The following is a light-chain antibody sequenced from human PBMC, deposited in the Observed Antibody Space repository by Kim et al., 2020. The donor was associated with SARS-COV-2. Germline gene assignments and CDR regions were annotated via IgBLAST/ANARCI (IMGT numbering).Light chain of an antibody. V-gene: IGLV2-14*04. J-gene: IGLJ3*02. Sequence: GQSSTISCTGTSSDVGGYIHVSWYQQHPGKAPKLIIYDVNKRPSGASDRFSGSKSANTASLTISGLQAEDEAEYYCASFTSNTTWVFGGGTKLTVL. CDR3: ASFTSNTTWV. CDR2: DVN. CDR1: SSDVGGYIH.